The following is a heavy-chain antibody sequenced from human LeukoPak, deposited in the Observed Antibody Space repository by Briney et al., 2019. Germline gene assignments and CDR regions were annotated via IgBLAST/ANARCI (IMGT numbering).Heavy chain of an antibody. CDR3: AKGSTTAAHYYYMDV. J-gene: IGHJ6*03. CDR2: ISGSGGST. Sequence: GGSLRLSCAASGFTFSSYVMSWVRQAPGKGLEWVSVISGSGGSTYYADSVKDRFTISRDNSKNTLYLQMNTLRAEDTAVYYCAKGSTTAAHYYYMDVWGKGTTVTVSS. CDR1: GFTFSSYV. D-gene: IGHD6-13*01. V-gene: IGHV3-23*01.